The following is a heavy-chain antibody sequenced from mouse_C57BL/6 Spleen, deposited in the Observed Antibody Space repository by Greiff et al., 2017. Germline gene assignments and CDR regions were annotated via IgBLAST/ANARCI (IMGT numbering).Heavy chain of an antibody. D-gene: IGHD1-1*01. V-gene: IGHV1-76*01. CDR1: GYTFTDYY. Sequence: QVQLQQSGAELVRPGASVKLSCKASGYTFTDYYINWVKQRPGQGLEWIARIYPGSGNTYYNEKFKGKATLTAEKSSSTAYMQLSSLTSEDSAVYFCAREYGSSSYWYFDVWGTGTTVTVSS. CDR3: AREYGSSSYWYFDV. J-gene: IGHJ1*03. CDR2: IYPGSGNT.